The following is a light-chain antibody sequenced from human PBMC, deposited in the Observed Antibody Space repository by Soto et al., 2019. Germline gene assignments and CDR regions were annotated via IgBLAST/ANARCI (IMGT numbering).Light chain of an antibody. J-gene: IGKJ2*01. V-gene: IGKV1-39*01. CDR2: AAS. CDR3: QQSYSTPLT. CDR1: QTIITY. Sequence: DIQMTQSPSSLSASVGDRVSITCRASQTIITYLNWYQQKPGKAPKLLISAASNLQSGVPSRFSGSGSETEFTLTISSVQPEDFVTYYWQQSYSTPLTCGQGTKLEIK.